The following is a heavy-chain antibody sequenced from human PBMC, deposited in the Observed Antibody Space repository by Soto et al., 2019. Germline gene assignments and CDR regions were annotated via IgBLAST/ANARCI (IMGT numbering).Heavy chain of an antibody. J-gene: IGHJ6*03. CDR1: GFTFSSYG. V-gene: IGHV3-33*01. D-gene: IGHD3-9*01. CDR3: ARDFPLPFDPLRVDYYHYMDV. Sequence: GGSLRLSCAASGFTFSSYGMHWVRQAPGKGLEWVAVIWYDGSNKYYADSVKGRFTISRDNSKNTLYLQMNSLRAEDTAVYYCARDFPLPFDPLRVDYYHYMDVWGKGTTVTVSS. CDR2: IWYDGSNK.